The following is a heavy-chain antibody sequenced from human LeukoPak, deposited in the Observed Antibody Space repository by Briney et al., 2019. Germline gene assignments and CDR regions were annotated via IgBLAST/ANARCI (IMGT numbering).Heavy chain of an antibody. D-gene: IGHD1-26*01. J-gene: IGHJ3*02. V-gene: IGHV4-39*07. CDR2: IYHSGST. CDR1: GGPISSSSYY. Sequence: PSETLSLTCTVSGGPISSSSYYWGWIRQPPGKGLEWIGSIYHSGSTYYNPSLKSRVTISVDTSKNQFSLKLSSVTAADTAVYYCARDGRDRPYAFDIWGQGTMVTVSS. CDR3: ARDGRDRPYAFDI.